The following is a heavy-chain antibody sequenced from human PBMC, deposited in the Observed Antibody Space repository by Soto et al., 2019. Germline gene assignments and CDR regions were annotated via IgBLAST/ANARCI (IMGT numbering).Heavy chain of an antibody. CDR2: IKQDGSEK. D-gene: IGHD1-26*01. CDR3: ARGSRMKHYYYYGMDV. J-gene: IGHJ6*02. Sequence: EVQLVESGGGLVQPGGSLRLSCAASGFTFSSYWMSWVRQAPGKGLEWVANIKQDGSEKYYVDSVKGRFTISRDNAKNSLYLQMNSLRAEDTAVYYCARGSRMKHYYYYGMDVWGQGTTVTVSS. CDR1: GFTFSSYW. V-gene: IGHV3-7*01.